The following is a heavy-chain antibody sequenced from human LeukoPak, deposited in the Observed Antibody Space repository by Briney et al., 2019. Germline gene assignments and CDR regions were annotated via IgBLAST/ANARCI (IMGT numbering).Heavy chain of an antibody. D-gene: IGHD3-10*01. CDR3: AKDEYGGSGSPHFDY. J-gene: IGHJ4*02. CDR2: ISGSGGST. V-gene: IGHV3-23*01. Sequence: GGSLRLSCAASGFTFSSYAMSWVRQAPGRGLEWVSAISGSGGSTYYADSVKGRFTISRDNSKNTLYLQMNSLRAEDTAVYYCAKDEYGGSGSPHFDYWGQGTLVTVSS. CDR1: GFTFSSYA.